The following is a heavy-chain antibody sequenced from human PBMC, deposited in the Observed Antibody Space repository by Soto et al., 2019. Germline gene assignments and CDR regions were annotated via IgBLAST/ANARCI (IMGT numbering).Heavy chain of an antibody. CDR3: VRGQWLPRGEF. Sequence: SETLSLTCTVSGGSFSGFFWTWIRQPPGKGLEWIGEINHSGTTNYNSSLKSRVTISQDMSENQFSLSLTSLTVADTAVYYCVRGQWLPRGEFWGQGTLVTVSS. D-gene: IGHD6-19*01. J-gene: IGHJ4*02. V-gene: IGHV4-34*01. CDR1: GGSFSGFF. CDR2: INHSGTT.